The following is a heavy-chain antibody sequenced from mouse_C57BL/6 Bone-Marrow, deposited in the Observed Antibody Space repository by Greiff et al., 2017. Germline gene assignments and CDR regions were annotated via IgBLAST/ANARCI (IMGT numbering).Heavy chain of an antibody. CDR1: GFSLPSSG. V-gene: IGHV2-2*01. D-gene: IGHD1-1*01. CDR3: ARKGYGSSCWYFDV. CDR2: IWSGGST. Sequence: QVQLKQSGPGLVQPSPSLSFPCTVSGFSLPSSGVHWVRQSPGKGLAWLGVIWSGGSTDYTAAFISRLSISKDNSTSQVFFKMNSLQADDTAIYYCARKGYGSSCWYFDVRGTGTTVTVSS. J-gene: IGHJ1*03.